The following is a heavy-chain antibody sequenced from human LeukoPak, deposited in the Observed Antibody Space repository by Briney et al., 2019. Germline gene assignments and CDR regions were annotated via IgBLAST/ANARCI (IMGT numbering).Heavy chain of an antibody. J-gene: IGHJ4*02. CDR3: ARRPHEGSIFGVVITYFDY. CDR2: FDPEDGET. CDR1: GYTLTELS. D-gene: IGHD3-3*01. V-gene: IGHV1-24*01. Sequence: ASVKVSCKVSGYTLTELSMHWVRQAPGKGLEWMGGFDPEDGETIYAQKFQGRVTMTEDTSTDTAYMELSSLRSEDTAVYYCARRPHEGSIFGVVITYFDYWGQGTLVTVSS.